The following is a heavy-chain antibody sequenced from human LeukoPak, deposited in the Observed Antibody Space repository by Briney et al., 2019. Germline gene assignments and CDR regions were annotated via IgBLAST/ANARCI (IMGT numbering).Heavy chain of an antibody. J-gene: IGHJ5*02. V-gene: IGHV3-23*01. CDR1: GFIFSSYA. Sequence: GGSLRLSCAASGFIFSSYAMNWVRQAPGKGLEWVSTISSSGGGTYYADSVKGRFTISRDNSKNTLYLQMNSLRAEDTAVYYCAKFRGCSAHDPLSSWGQGTLVTVSS. CDR3: AKFRGCSAHDPLSS. CDR2: ISSSGGGT. D-gene: IGHD5-12*01.